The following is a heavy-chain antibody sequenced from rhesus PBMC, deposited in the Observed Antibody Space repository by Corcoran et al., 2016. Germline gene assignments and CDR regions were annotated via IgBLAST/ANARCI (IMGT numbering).Heavy chain of an antibody. CDR3: ARSGYSSSIDY. CDR1: GGSISDRYR. J-gene: IGHJ4*01. CDR2: ISGNSGST. Sequence: QVQLQESGPGVVKPSETLSLTCAVSGGSISDRYRWSWLRQPPGKGLEWIEYISGNSGSTYYNPSLKSRVTISTDTSKNQFSLKLSSVTAADTAVYYCARSGYSSSIDYWGQGVLVTVSS. D-gene: IGHD5-24*01. V-gene: IGHV4-65*01.